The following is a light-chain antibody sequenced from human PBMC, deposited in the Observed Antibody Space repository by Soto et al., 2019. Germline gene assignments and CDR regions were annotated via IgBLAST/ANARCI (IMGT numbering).Light chain of an antibody. Sequence: DIQMTQSPSTLSASVGDRVTITCWASQSISNWLAWYQQKPGNAPKLLISDASNLVSGVPSRFSGSGSGTEFTLTISSLQPDDFATYYCQQYNTYSPWTFGQGTKVDIK. CDR2: DAS. J-gene: IGKJ1*01. CDR3: QQYNTYSPWT. V-gene: IGKV1-5*01. CDR1: QSISNW.